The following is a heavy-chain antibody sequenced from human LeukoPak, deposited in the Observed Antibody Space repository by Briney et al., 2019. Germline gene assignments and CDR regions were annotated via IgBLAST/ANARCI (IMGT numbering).Heavy chain of an antibody. Sequence: GASVKVSCKASGYTFTDYYMHWVRQAPGQGLEWMGWINPNSGGTNYAQKFQGRVTMTRDTSISTAYMELSSLRSDDTAVYYCARVMVQLERLNAFDYWGQGTLVTVSS. J-gene: IGHJ4*02. D-gene: IGHD1-1*01. CDR1: GYTFTDYY. CDR3: ARVMVQLERLNAFDY. CDR2: INPNSGGT. V-gene: IGHV1-2*02.